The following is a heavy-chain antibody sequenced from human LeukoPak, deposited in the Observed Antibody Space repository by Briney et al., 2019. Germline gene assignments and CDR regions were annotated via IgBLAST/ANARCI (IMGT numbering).Heavy chain of an antibody. D-gene: IGHD1-26*01. CDR1: GFTVSNNF. CDR2: IYSDGST. CDR3: ARDGWELLLEPFDY. Sequence: GGSLRLSCAASGFTVSNNFMSWVRQAPGKGLQWVSVIYSDGSTYYADSVKGRFTISRDNSKNTLYLQMNSLRAEDTAVYYCARDGWELLLEPFDYWGQGTLVTVSS. V-gene: IGHV3-66*01. J-gene: IGHJ4*02.